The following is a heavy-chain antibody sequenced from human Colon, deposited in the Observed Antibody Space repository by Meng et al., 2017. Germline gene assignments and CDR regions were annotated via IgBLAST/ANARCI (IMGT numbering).Heavy chain of an antibody. CDR3: ARSGYNNGYDY. CDR2: MSIDETAT. V-gene: IGHV3-74*01. CDR1: GFSVSAHW. D-gene: IGHD3-22*01. Sequence: GETGGTLVQPVGSLRLSCAVSGFSVSAHWMHWVRQVPGKGLVGIARMSIDETATTYADSVKGRFTISRDNGKNTLHLQMSSLRAEDSAVYYCARSGYNNGYDYWGQGTLVTVSS. J-gene: IGHJ4*02.